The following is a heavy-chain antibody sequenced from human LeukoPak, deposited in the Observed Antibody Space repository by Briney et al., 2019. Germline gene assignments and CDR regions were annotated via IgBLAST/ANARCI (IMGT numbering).Heavy chain of an antibody. Sequence: PGGSLRFSCAASGFTFTDYWMHWVRQVAGKGLVWVSRINGDLTNTTYADSVKGRFTISRDNAKNTLYLQMNSLRAEDTAVYYCARAMPHDNWFNPWGQGSLVTVSS. CDR1: GFTFTDYW. D-gene: IGHD2-2*01. J-gene: IGHJ5*02. CDR2: INGDLTNT. CDR3: ARAMPHDNWFNP. V-gene: IGHV3-74*03.